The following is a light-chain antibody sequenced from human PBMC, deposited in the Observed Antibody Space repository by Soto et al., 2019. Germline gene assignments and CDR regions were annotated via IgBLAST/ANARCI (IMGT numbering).Light chain of an antibody. CDR2: GNN. V-gene: IGLV1-44*01. CDR3: AAWDDSLNGHVV. J-gene: IGLJ2*01. CDR1: SSNIESNT. Sequence: QSVLTQPPSASGTPGQRVTISCSGSSSNIESNTVNWLQQLPGTAPKLLIYGNNQRPSGVPDRFSGSKSGTSASLAISGLQSEDEADYYCAAWDDSLNGHVVFGGGTKLTVL.